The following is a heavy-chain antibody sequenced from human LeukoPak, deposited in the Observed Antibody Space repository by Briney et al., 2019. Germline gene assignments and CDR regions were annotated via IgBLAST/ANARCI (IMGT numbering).Heavy chain of an antibody. Sequence: NASQTLSLTCTVSGGSISSGGYYWSWIRQPPGKGLEWIGYIYHSGSTYYNPSLKSRVTISVDRSKNQFSLKLSSVTAADTAVYYCARGRGSSPHWGQGTLVTVSS. CDR2: IYHSGST. CDR1: GGSISSGGYY. J-gene: IGHJ4*02. V-gene: IGHV4-30-2*01. CDR3: ARGRGSSPH. D-gene: IGHD6-6*01.